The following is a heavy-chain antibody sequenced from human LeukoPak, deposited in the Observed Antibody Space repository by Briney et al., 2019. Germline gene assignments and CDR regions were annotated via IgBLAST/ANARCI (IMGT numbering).Heavy chain of an antibody. CDR3: AREGTEADRVPESDY. CDR2: ISAYNGNT. V-gene: IGHV1-18*04. J-gene: IGHJ4*02. CDR1: GYTFTSYG. Sequence: ASVKVSCKASGYTFTSYGISWVRQAPGQGLEWMGWISAYNGNTNYAQKLQGRVTMTTDTSTSTAYMELRSLRSDDTAVYYCAREGTEADRVPESDYWGQGTLVTVSS.